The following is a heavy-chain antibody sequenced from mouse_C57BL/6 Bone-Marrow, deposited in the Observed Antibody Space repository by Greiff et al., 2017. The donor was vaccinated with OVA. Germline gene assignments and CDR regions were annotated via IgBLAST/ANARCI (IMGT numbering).Heavy chain of an antibody. CDR2: IDPSDSYT. J-gene: IGHJ2*01. V-gene: IGHV1-59*01. CDR3: ARGWLLPY. CDR1: GYTFTSYW. D-gene: IGHD2-3*01. Sequence: VQLQQSGAELVRPGTSVMLSCKASGYTFTSYWMHWVKQRAGQGLEWIGVIDPSDSYTNYNQKLKGKATLTVDTSSSTAYMQLSSLTSEDSAVYYCARGWLLPYWGQGTTLTVSS.